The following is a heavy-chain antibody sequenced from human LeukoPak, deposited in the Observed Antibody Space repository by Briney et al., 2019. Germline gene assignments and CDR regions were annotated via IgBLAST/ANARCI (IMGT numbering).Heavy chain of an antibody. V-gene: IGHV3-23*01. D-gene: IGHD3-10*01. CDR2: ITSTGGST. Sequence: PGGSLRLSCAASGFTFSSYAMSWVRQAPGKGLEWVSIITSTGGSTYYADSVKGRFTISRDNSKDTLYLQMNSLRAEDTAVYFCAKDWGYASGTYVEYWGQGTLVTVSS. J-gene: IGHJ4*02. CDR3: AKDWGYASGTYVEY. CDR1: GFTFSSYA.